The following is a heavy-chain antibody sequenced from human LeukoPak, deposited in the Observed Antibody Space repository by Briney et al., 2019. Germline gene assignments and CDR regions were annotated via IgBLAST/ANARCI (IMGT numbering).Heavy chain of an antibody. CDR3: ASQIAARPSVDY. Sequence: SETLSLTCAVYGDSFSGYYWSWIRQPPGKGLEWIGYIYYSGSTNYNPSLKSRVTISVDTSKNQFSLKLSSVTAADTAVYYCASQIAARPSVDYWGQGTLVTVSS. D-gene: IGHD6-6*01. J-gene: IGHJ4*02. CDR1: GDSFSGYY. V-gene: IGHV4-59*08. CDR2: IYYSGST.